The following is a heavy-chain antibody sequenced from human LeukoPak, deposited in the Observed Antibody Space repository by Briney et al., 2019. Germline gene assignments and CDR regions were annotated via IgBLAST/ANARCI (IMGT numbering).Heavy chain of an antibody. Sequence: ESGPTLVKPTQTLTLTCTFSGFSLSTSGVGVGWIRQPPGKALEWLALIYWDDDKRYSPSLKSRLTITKDTSKNQVVLTMTNMDPVDTATYYCAHRHYAAMLGGWFDPWGQGTLVTVSS. CDR1: GFSLSTSGVG. CDR3: AHRHYAAMLGGWFDP. J-gene: IGHJ5*02. D-gene: IGHD2-2*01. CDR2: IYWDDDK. V-gene: IGHV2-5*02.